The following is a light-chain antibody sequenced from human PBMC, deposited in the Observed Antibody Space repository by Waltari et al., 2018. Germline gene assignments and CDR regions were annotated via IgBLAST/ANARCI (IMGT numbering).Light chain of an antibody. CDR2: DVS. CDR1: SSDVGGYNY. J-gene: IGLJ3*02. CDR3: CSYVGRYIWV. Sequence: CALTQPRSVSESPGQSVTISCTGTSSDVGGYNYVSWYQQHPGKVPNLMIYDVSTRSSGVPDRFSGSKSGNTASLTISGLQTEDEADYYCCSYVGRYIWVFGGGTKLTVL. V-gene: IGLV2-11*01.